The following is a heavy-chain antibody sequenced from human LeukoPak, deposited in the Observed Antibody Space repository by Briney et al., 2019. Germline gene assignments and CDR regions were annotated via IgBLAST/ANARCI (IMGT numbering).Heavy chain of an antibody. Sequence: GGSLRLSCAASGFTVSSNYMSWVRQAPARGLAWVSVIYSGGSTYYADSVKGRFTISRDNSKNTLYLQMNSLRAEDTAVYYCARDRSWGSSGSFDIWGQGTMVTVSS. J-gene: IGHJ3*02. CDR1: GFTVSSNY. CDR2: IYSGGST. CDR3: ARDRSWGSSGSFDI. V-gene: IGHV3-66*01. D-gene: IGHD1-26*01.